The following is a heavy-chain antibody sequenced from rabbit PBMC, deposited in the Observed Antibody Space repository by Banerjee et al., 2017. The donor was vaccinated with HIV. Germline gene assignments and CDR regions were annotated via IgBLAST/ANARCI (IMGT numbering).Heavy chain of an antibody. CDR3: ARDHDDYGNL. J-gene: IGHJ4*01. D-gene: IGHD2-1*01. CDR2: IDTGSSGRT. V-gene: IGHV1S40*01. Sequence: QSLEESGGDLVKPGASLTLTCKASGFSFSSGYDMCWVRQAPGKGLEWIACIDTGSSGRTYYASWAKGRFTISKTSSTTVTLQMTSLTAADTATYFCARDHDDYGNLWGPGTLVTVS. CDR1: GFSFSSGYD.